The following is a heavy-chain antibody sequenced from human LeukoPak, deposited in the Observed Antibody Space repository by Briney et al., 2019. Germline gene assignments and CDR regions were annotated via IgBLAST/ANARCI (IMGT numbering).Heavy chain of an antibody. V-gene: IGHV3-23*01. Sequence: PGGSLSLSCAASGFSFSTYAMSWVRQAPGKGLEWVSGICGNDGKTYYADSVKGRFTISRDNSKNTLHLQMNSLRAEDTAVYYCAKDNSIGVVPAAIGFDYWGQGTLVTVSS. CDR2: ICGNDGKT. D-gene: IGHD2-2*01. J-gene: IGHJ4*02. CDR1: GFSFSTYA. CDR3: AKDNSIGVVPAAIGFDY.